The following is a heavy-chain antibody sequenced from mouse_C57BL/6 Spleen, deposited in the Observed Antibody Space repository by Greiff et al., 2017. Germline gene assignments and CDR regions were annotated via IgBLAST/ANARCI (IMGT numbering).Heavy chain of an antibody. Sequence: VQLQQSGPELVKPGASVKISCKASGYSFTGYFMNWVMQSHGKSLEWIGRINPYNGDTFYNQKFKGKATLTVDKSSSTAHMELRSLTSEDSAVYYCARARLPLEAMDYWGQGTSVTVSS. CDR1: GYSFTGYF. CDR3: ARARLPLEAMDY. V-gene: IGHV1-20*01. CDR2: INPYNGDT. D-gene: IGHD2-4*01. J-gene: IGHJ4*01.